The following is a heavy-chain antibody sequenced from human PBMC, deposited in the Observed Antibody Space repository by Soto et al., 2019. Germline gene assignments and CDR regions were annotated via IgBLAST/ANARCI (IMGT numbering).Heavy chain of an antibody. CDR2: IYPGDSET. J-gene: IGHJ4*02. CDR1: GYSFTSYW. CDR3: ARHSEDTVTPDF. V-gene: IGHV5-51*01. Sequence: GESLKISCKGSGYSFTSYWIGWVRQMPGKGLEWMGIIYPGDSETRYRPSFQGQVTISADKSISTAYLQWSSLEASDTAMYYCARHSEDTVTPDFWGQGTLVTVSS. D-gene: IGHD4-17*01.